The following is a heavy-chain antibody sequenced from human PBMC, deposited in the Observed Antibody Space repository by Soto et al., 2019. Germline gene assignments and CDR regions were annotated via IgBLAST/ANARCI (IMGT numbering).Heavy chain of an antibody. V-gene: IGHV1-18*01. CDR2: ISAYNGNT. Sequence: QVQLVQSGAEVKKPGASVKVSCKASGYTFTSYGISWVRQAPGQGLEWMGWISAYNGNTNYAQKLQGRVTMTTDTSPSTAYMEVRSLRSDDTAVYYCAISSGTSYIWFDPWGQGTLVTVSS. D-gene: IGHD1-26*01. J-gene: IGHJ5*02. CDR1: GYTFTSYG. CDR3: AISSGTSYIWFDP.